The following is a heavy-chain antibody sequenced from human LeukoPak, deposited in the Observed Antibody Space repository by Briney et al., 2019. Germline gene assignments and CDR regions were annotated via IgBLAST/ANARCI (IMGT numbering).Heavy chain of an antibody. CDR2: IYYSGST. Sequence: SETLSLTCTVSGGSISSSSYYWGWIRQPPGKGLEWIGSIYYSGSTYYNPSLKSRVTISVDTSKNQFSLKLSSVTAADTAVYYCARDLRAYCGGDCYFQYFQHWGQGTLVTVSS. V-gene: IGHV4-39*07. CDR3: ARDLRAYCGGDCYFQYFQH. D-gene: IGHD2-21*02. CDR1: GGSISSSSYY. J-gene: IGHJ1*01.